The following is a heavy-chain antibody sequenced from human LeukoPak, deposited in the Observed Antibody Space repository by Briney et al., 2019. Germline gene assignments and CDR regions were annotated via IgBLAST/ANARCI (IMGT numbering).Heavy chain of an antibody. J-gene: IGHJ4*02. CDR2: ISGSGGST. CDR3: AKGRLPATAIRQGVDY. V-gene: IGHV3-23*01. Sequence: GGSLRLSCATSGFTFSSYAMSWVRQAPGKGLEWVSAISGSGGSTYYADSVKGRFTISRDNSKNTLYLQMNSLRAEDTAVYYCAKGRLPATAIRQGVDYWGQGTLVTVSS. D-gene: IGHD2-2*02. CDR1: GFTFSSYA.